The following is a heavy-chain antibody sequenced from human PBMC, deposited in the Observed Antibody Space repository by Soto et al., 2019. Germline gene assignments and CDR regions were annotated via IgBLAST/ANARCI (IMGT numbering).Heavy chain of an antibody. Sequence: SETLSLTCTVSGGSISSYYWSWIRQPPGKGLEWIGYIYYSGSTNYNPSLKSRVTISVDTSKNQFSLKLSSVTAADTAVYYCARVSGRCSGGSCYPKYYYYYGMDVWGQGTTVTAP. CDR1: GGSISSYY. V-gene: IGHV4-59*01. J-gene: IGHJ6*02. CDR2: IYYSGST. CDR3: ARVSGRCSGGSCYPKYYYYYGMDV. D-gene: IGHD2-15*01.